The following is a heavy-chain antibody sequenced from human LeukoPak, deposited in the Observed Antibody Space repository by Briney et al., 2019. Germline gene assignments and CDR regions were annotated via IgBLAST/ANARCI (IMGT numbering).Heavy chain of an antibody. Sequence: GGSLRLSCAASGLTFSTSAMNWVRQVPGKGLEWLAAIRGSGDRKYHTDSEKGGFSITRENSKKTLYLQMIGRRADDTAVYFCAKDLRYCSSTICYYSGMNVWGQGTTVTVSS. V-gene: IGHV3-23*01. J-gene: IGHJ6*02. CDR3: AKDLRYCSSTICYYSGMNV. D-gene: IGHD2-21*01. CDR1: GLTFSTSA. CDR2: IRGSGDRK.